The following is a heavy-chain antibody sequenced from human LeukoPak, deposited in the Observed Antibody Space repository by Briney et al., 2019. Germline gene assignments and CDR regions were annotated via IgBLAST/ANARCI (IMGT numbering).Heavy chain of an antibody. D-gene: IGHD3-10*01. CDR3: ARDRPGSYWYFDL. CDR2: IYYSGTT. V-gene: IGHV4-59*01. Sequence: SETLSLTCTVSGGSISNYYWTWIRQPPGKGLEWIAHIYYSGTTNYNPSLKSRVTISVDTSKNQFSLKLNSVVAADTAVYYCARDRPGSYWYFDLWGRGTLVTVSS. J-gene: IGHJ2*01. CDR1: GGSISNYY.